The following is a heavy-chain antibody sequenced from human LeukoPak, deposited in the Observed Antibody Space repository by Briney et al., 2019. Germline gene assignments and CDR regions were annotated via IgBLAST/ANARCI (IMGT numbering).Heavy chain of an antibody. D-gene: IGHD3-3*01. CDR3: ARCPDYDFWSGYLLGYYYGMDV. CDR1: GFTFSSYS. V-gene: IGHV3-21*01. Sequence: PGGSLRLSCAASGFTFSSYSMNWVRQAPGKGLEWVSSISSSSYIYYADSVKGRFTISRDNAKNSLYLQMNSLGAEDTAVYYCARCPDYDFWSGYLLGYYYGMDVWGQGTTVTVSS. CDR2: ISSSSYI. J-gene: IGHJ6*02.